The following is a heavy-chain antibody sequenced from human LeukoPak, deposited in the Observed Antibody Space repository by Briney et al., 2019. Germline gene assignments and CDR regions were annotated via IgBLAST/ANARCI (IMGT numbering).Heavy chain of an antibody. Sequence: PSETLSLTCTVSGGSISNYYWTWIRQPAGKGLEWIGRIYDNGDTNYNPSLKSRVSMSVDTSKNQFSLRLTSVTAADTAVYFCARATLDMFLNEAYHSDFWGQGTLVTVSS. CDR1: GGSISNYY. V-gene: IGHV4-4*07. D-gene: IGHD2/OR15-2a*01. CDR3: ARATLDMFLNEAYHSDF. J-gene: IGHJ4*02. CDR2: IYDNGDT.